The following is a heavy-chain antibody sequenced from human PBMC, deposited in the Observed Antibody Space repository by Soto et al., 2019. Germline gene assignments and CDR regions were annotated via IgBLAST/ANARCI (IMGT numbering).Heavy chain of an antibody. CDR2: ISYDGSNK. CDR1: GFTFSSYS. V-gene: IGHV3-30-3*01. D-gene: IGHD1-26*01. J-gene: IGHJ4*02. Sequence: GGSLRLSCAASGFTFSSYSMHWVRQAPCKGLEWVAVISYDGSNKYYADSVKGRFTISRDNSKNTLYLQMNSLRAEDTAVYYCARGKGIVGATDYLGQGTLLTVSS. CDR3: ARGKGIVGATDY.